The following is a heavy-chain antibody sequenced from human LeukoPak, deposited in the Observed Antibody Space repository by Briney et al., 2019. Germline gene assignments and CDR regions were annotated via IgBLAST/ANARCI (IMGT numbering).Heavy chain of an antibody. CDR2: INPNSGGT. J-gene: IGHJ4*02. CDR1: GYTFTGYY. D-gene: IGHD3-9*01. Sequence: GASVKVSCKASGYTFTGYYMHWVRQAPGQGLEWMGWINPNSGGTNYAQKFQGRVTMTRDTSISTAYMELSRLRSDDTAVYYCAREALYYDILTGYYKTLGYFDYWGQGTLVTVSS. CDR3: AREALYYDILTGYYKTLGYFDY. V-gene: IGHV1-2*02.